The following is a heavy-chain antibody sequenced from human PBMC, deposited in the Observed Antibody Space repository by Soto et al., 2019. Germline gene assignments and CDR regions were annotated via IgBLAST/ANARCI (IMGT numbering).Heavy chain of an antibody. D-gene: IGHD3-10*01. J-gene: IGHJ4*02. Sequence: PSETLSLTCTVSGGSISSSSYYWGGIRQPPGKGLEWIGSIYYSGSTYYNPSLKSRVTISVDTSKNQFSLKLISVTAADTAVYYCARHFVAVVIKGWGYWGQGKLVTVSS. CDR1: GGSISSSSYY. V-gene: IGHV4-39*01. CDR2: IYYSGST. CDR3: ARHFVAVVIKGWGY.